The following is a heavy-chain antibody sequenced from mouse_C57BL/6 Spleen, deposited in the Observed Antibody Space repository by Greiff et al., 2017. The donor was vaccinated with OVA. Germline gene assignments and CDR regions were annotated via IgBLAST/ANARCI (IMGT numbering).Heavy chain of an antibody. CDR1: GYTFTSYW. V-gene: IGHV1-55*01. D-gene: IGHD2-4*01. CDR3: AREEIYYDYAQDYFDY. CDR2: IYPGSGST. J-gene: IGHJ2*01. Sequence: VQLQQSGAELVKPGASVKMSCKASGYTFTSYWITWVKQRPGQGLEWIGDIYPGSGSTNYNEKFKSKATLTVDTSSSTAYMQLSSLTSEDSAVYYCAREEIYYDYAQDYFDYWGQGTTLTVSS.